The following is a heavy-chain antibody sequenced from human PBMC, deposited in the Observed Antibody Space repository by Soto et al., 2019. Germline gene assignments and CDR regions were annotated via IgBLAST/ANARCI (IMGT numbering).Heavy chain of an antibody. CDR3: ARGPGYYFDY. CDR2: INTYSNNT. CDR1: GYTITSYG. J-gene: IGHJ4*02. Sequence: ASVKVSCKASGYTITSYGISWLRQAPGQGPEWMGWINTYSNNTNYAQKFQGRVTMTTDTSTSTAYMELRSLRAEDMAVYYCARGPGYYFDYWGQGTLVTVSS. V-gene: IGHV1-18*03.